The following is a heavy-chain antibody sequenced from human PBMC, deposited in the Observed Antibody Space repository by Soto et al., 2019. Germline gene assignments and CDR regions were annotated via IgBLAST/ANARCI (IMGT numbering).Heavy chain of an antibody. V-gene: IGHV1-18*01. CDR1: GYTFSNYG. CDR3: ARWSAIVGGAEALDV. Sequence: QVQLVQSGAEVKKPGASVRVSCKTSGYTFSNYGITWVRQAPGQGLEWMGWLSAYNGDTSSSEKIQDRFTMTTDTSTNTVYMDLRSLTSDDTAVYYCARWSAIVGGAEALDVWGQGTMVIVSS. D-gene: IGHD1-26*01. CDR2: LSAYNGDT. J-gene: IGHJ3*01.